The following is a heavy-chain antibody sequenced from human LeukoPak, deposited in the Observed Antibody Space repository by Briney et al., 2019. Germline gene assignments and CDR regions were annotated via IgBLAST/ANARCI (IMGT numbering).Heavy chain of an antibody. CDR1: GIIFSNHW. V-gene: IGHV3-74*01. Sequence: SGGSLRLSCATSGIIFSNHWMHWARQAPGKGLVWVSRISGDGSTTSYADSVKGRFTISRDNAKNTLYLQMNSLRAEDTAVYYCARAQSGSFDYWGQGTLVTVSS. CDR2: ISGDGSTT. J-gene: IGHJ4*02. CDR3: ARAQSGSFDY. D-gene: IGHD1-26*01.